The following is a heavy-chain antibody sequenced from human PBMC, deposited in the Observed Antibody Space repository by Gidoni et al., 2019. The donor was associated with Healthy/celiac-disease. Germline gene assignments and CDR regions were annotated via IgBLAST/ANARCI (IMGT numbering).Heavy chain of an antibody. CDR3: TRPVVRGAMVEDY. D-gene: IGHD3-10*01. CDR2: IRSKANSYAT. CDR1: GFTFRGSA. V-gene: IGHV3-73*01. J-gene: IGHJ4*02. Sequence: EVQLVASGVGLFPPGGSLTLSCAASGFTFRGSAMHWVRQASGKGLEWVGRIRSKANSYATAYAASVKGRFTSSRDDSKNTAYLQMNSLKTEDTAVYYCTRPVVRGAMVEDYWGQGTLVTVSS.